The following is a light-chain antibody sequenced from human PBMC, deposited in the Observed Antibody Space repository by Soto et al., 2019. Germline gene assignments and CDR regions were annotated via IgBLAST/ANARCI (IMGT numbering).Light chain of an antibody. V-gene: IGKV3-20*01. Sequence: EIVLTQSPGTVSLSPGERATLSCRASHSVSANFLAWYQQRPDQAPRLLISDASRRATGIPDRFSGSGSGTDFTLTISRLEPEDFAVYLCHQYGNSPGTFGQGTKVEI. J-gene: IGKJ1*01. CDR2: DAS. CDR3: HQYGNSPGT. CDR1: HSVSANF.